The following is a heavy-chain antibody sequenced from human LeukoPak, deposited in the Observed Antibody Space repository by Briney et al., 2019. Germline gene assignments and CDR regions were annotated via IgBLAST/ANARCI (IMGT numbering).Heavy chain of an antibody. CDR3: ARAGNWFDP. V-gene: IGHV4-38-2*02. J-gene: IGHJ5*02. CDR2: FYHTGST. Sequence: SETLSLTCSVSGYSFSSGYYWGWIRPPPGKGLEWIATFYHTGSTYYNPSLRTRVTISVDTSNNQFSLKLSSVTAADTAVYYCARAGNWFDPWGQGTLVTVSS. CDR1: GYSFSSGYY.